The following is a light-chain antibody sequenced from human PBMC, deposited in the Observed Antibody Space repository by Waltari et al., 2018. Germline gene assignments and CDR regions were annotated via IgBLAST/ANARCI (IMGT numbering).Light chain of an antibody. CDR1: SPKIGAGYD. V-gene: IGLV1-40*01. J-gene: IGLJ2*01. Sequence: QSVLTQPPSGSGAPGQRVTIPCTGSSPKIGAGYDVNRYQKLPGTAPKLLNYDNNRRPSGVPDRFSGSKSGTSASLAITGLQAEDEADYYCQSYDSRLSAVVFGGGTKLTVL. CDR3: QSYDSRLSAVV. CDR2: DNN.